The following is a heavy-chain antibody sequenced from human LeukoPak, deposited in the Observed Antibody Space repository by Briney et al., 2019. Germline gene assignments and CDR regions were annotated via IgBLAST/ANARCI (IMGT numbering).Heavy chain of an antibody. CDR1: GDSVSSGGYY. J-gene: IGHJ4*02. V-gene: IGHV4-31*11. Sequence: SETLSLTCAVSGDSVSSGGYYWSWIRQHPGKGLEWIGYIYYSESTYYNPSLKSRVTISVDTSKNQFSLKLRPVTAADTAGYYCARYYGSGRYHFDYWGQGTLVTVSS. CDR3: ARYYGSGRYHFDY. CDR2: IYYSEST. D-gene: IGHD3-10*01.